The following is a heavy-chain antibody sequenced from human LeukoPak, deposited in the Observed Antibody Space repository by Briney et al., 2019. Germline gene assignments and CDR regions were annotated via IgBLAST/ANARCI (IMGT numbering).Heavy chain of an antibody. CDR3: ARDGPGDVVFDY. CDR2: LSYSGSA. J-gene: IGHJ4*02. D-gene: IGHD7-27*01. V-gene: IGHV4-59*01. Sequence: KPSETLSLTCTLSRGSTRNYYWGWIRQPPGKGLEWIGYLSYSGSATHTPSLTSRVTISVDTSKNQCTLKLTSVTAADTAVYYCARDGPGDVVFDYWGQGTLVTVSS. CDR1: RGSTRNYY.